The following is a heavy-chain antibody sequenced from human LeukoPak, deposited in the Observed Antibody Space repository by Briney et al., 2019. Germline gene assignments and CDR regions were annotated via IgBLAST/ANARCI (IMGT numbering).Heavy chain of an antibody. J-gene: IGHJ5*02. Sequence: TASETLSLTCSVSGGSIGGYSWTWVRQPPGKRLEYIGYISYTGITYYNPSLMSRVTISVATSKNQFSLKLASVTAADTAVYYCARRLYSSGWSYWLDPWGQGTLVTVSS. D-gene: IGHD6-19*01. V-gene: IGHV4-59*01. CDR2: ISYTGIT. CDR3: ARRLYSSGWSYWLDP. CDR1: GGSIGGYS.